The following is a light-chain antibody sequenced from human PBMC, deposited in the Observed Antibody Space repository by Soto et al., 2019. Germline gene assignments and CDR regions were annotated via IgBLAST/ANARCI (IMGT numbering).Light chain of an antibody. J-gene: IGLJ1*01. Sequence: QSALAQPASVSGSPGQSITISCSGTSSDVGSYDHVAWYQQFPGKTPKLMIYEVSNRPSGVSSRFSGSKSGNTASLTISGLQAEDKADYYCISYTGSSTSYVFGSGTKVTVL. CDR3: ISYTGSSTSYV. CDR2: EVS. V-gene: IGLV2-14*01. CDR1: SSDVGSYDH.